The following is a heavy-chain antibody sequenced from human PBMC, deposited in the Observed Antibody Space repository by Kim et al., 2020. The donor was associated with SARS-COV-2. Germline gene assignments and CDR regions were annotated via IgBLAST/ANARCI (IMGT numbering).Heavy chain of an antibody. CDR2: IIPILGIA. Sequence: SVKVSCKASGGTFSSYAISWVRQAPGQGLEWMGRIIPILGIANYAQKFQGRVTITADKSTSTAYMELSSLRSEDTAVYYWAREVFISKGPNWFDPWGQG. V-gene: IGHV1-69*04. CDR3: AREVFISKGPNWFDP. CDR1: GGTFSSYA. J-gene: IGHJ5*02. D-gene: IGHD3-10*01.